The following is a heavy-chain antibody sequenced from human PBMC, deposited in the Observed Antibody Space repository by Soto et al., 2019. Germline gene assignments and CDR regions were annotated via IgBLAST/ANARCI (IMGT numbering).Heavy chain of an antibody. Sequence: EVQLVESGGGLVQPGGSLRLSCTASGFTFSDSWMTWVRQAPGKGLEWVARIKPDESEKKYADSVKGRFSISRDNAKNSMYLQRDSLRGEDTSVYYCVRGGSNYASWGQGTLVTVSS. CDR3: VRGGSNYAS. CDR2: IKPDESEK. CDR1: GFTFSDSW. D-gene: IGHD4-4*01. J-gene: IGHJ5*02. V-gene: IGHV3-7*01.